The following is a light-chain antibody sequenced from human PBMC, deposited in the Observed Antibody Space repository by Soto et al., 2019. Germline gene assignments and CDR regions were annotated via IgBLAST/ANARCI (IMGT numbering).Light chain of an antibody. CDR2: RNN. CDR1: SSNIGSNY. J-gene: IGLJ2*01. CDR3: AAWDASLSGYVV. V-gene: IGLV1-47*01. Sequence: QSVLTQPPSASGTPGQRVTISCSGASSNIGSNYVYWYQQLPGTAPKLLIYRNNQRPSGVPDRFSGSKSGTSASLAISGLRSEDEADYYCAAWDASLSGYVVFGGGTKVTVL.